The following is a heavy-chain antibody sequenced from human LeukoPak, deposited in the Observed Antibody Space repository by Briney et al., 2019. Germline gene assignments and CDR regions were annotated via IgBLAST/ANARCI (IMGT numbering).Heavy chain of an antibody. D-gene: IGHD3-10*01. Sequence: AGGSLRLSCVGSGFTFRGYWMSWVRQPPGKGLEWVANISQDGSEKYYVDSLKGRFTISRDNAKNSLYLQMNSLRAEDTAVYYCARDIDGAMVRGVIVFWGQGTLVTVSS. CDR3: ARDIDGAMVRGVIVF. V-gene: IGHV3-7*05. CDR2: ISQDGSEK. J-gene: IGHJ4*02. CDR1: GFTFRGYW.